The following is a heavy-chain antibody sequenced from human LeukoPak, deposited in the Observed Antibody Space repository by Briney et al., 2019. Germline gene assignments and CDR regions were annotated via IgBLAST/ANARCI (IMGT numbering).Heavy chain of an antibody. CDR3: ARTYGIGRWLSHFDS. CDR1: GGSISSGDYY. J-gene: IGHJ4*02. CDR2: IYYSGST. D-gene: IGHD5-24*01. V-gene: IGHV4-30-4*08. Sequence: SQTLSLTCTVSGGSISSGDYYWSWIRQPPGKGLEWIGYIYYSGSTYYNPSLKSRVTISVDTSKNQFSLKLSSVTAADTAVYWCARTYGIGRWLSHFDSWGQGTLVTVSS.